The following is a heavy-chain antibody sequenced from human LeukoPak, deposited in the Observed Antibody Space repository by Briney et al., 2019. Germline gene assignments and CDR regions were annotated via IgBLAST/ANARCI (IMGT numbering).Heavy chain of an antibody. CDR3: ARIRGGNNYHFDY. D-gene: IGHD1/OR15-1a*01. Sequence: PSETLSLTCTVSGGSISSSSYYWGWIRQPPGKGLEWIGSIYYSGSTYYNPSLKSRVTISVDTSKNQFSLKLSSVTAADTAVYYCARIRGGNNYHFDYWGQGTLVTVSS. CDR2: IYYSGST. CDR1: GGSISSSSYY. J-gene: IGHJ4*02. V-gene: IGHV4-39*01.